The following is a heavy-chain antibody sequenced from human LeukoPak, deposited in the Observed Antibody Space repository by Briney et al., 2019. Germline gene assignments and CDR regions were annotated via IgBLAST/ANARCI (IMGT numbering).Heavy chain of an antibody. CDR2: IGISSGNT. J-gene: IGHJ4*02. CDR1: GFTLSDYS. V-gene: IGHV3-48*04. Sequence: GGSLRLSCAASGFTLSDYSMNWVRQAPGKGLEWISWIGISSGNTKYADSVKGRFTISGDNAENSLYAQMNCLRVEGMVVYDCARDHNYAFDNWGQGTLVTVSS. CDR3: ARDHNYAFDN. D-gene: IGHD1-1*01.